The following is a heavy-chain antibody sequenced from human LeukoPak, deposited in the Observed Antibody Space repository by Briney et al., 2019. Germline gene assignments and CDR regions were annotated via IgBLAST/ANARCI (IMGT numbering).Heavy chain of an antibody. D-gene: IGHD6-19*01. CDR2: IFSDGSI. V-gene: IGHV3-53*04. CDR3: ARGGWSLDY. CDR1: GFTVSRSY. J-gene: IGHJ4*02. Sequence: GGSLRLSCAASGFTVSRSYMIWVRQAPGKGLVWVSIIFSDGSIYYADSVKGRFTISRHNSGNTLYLQMNSLRPEDTAVYYCARGGWSLDYWGQGTLVTVSS.